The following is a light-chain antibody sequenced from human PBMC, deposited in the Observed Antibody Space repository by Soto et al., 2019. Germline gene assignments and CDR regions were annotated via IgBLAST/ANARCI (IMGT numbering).Light chain of an antibody. Sequence: EVVLTQSPGTLSLFPGERATLSCRASQSVSSSYLAWYQQKPGQAPRLLIVGASSRATSIPDRFSGSGSGTDFILTISRLEPEDFAVYYCQQYGNSRWTFGQGTKVEIK. CDR3: QQYGNSRWT. J-gene: IGKJ1*01. V-gene: IGKV3-20*01. CDR1: QSVSSSY. CDR2: GAS.